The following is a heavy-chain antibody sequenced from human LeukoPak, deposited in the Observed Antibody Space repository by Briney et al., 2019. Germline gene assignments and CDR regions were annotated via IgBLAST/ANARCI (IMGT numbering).Heavy chain of an antibody. V-gene: IGHV3-74*01. CDR1: GFTFSSYS. CDR2: INSDGGST. CDR3: ARRIQGMAPYYFDY. Sequence: GGSLRLSCAASGFTFSSYSMNWVRQAPGKGLVWVSRINSDGGSTSYADSVKGRFTISRDNAKNTLYLQMNSLRAEDTAVYYCARRIQGMAPYYFDYWGQGTLVTVSS. D-gene: IGHD5-24*01. J-gene: IGHJ4*02.